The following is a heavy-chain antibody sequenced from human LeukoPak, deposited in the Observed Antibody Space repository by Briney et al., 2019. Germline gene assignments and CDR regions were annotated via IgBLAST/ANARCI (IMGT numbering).Heavy chain of an antibody. V-gene: IGHV3-33*01. D-gene: IGHD1-1*01. Sequence: PGGSLRLSCAASGFTLSSYGMHWVRQAPGKGLEWVAVIWYDGSNKYYADSVKGRFTISRDNSKNTLYLQMNSLRAEDTAVYYCAREDDLGAFDIWGQGTMVTVSS. CDR2: IWYDGSNK. J-gene: IGHJ3*02. CDR3: AREDDLGAFDI. CDR1: GFTLSSYG.